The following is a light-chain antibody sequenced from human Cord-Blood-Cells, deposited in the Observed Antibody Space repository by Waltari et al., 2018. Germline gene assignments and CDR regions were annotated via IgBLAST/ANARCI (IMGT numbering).Light chain of an antibody. CDR2: AAS. V-gene: IGKV1-8*01. J-gene: IGKJ4*01. CDR1: QGISSY. CDR3: QQYYSYPALT. Sequence: AIRMTQSPSSFSASTGDRATITCRASQGISSYLAWYQQKPGKAPKLLIYAASTLQSGVPSRFSGSGSGTDFTLTISCLQSEDFATYYCQQYYSYPALTFGGGTKVEIK.